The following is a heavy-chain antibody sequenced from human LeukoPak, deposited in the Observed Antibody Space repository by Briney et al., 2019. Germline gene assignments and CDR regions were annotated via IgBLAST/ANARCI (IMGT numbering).Heavy chain of an antibody. J-gene: IGHJ5*02. CDR2: INPNSGGT. Sequence: ASVKVSCKASGYTFTGYYMHWVRQAPGQGLEWMGWINPNSGGTNYAQKFQGRVTMTRDTSISTAYMELSRLRSDDTAVYYCARAYIAAAGTRPNWFDPWGQGTLVTVSS. CDR1: GYTFTGYY. V-gene: IGHV1-2*02. D-gene: IGHD6-13*01. CDR3: ARAYIAAAGTRPNWFDP.